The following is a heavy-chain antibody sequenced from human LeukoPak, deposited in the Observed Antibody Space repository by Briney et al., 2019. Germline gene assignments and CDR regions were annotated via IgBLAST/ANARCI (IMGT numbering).Heavy chain of an antibody. J-gene: IGHJ5*02. Sequence: GGSLRLSCAASGVTFSFYSMSWVRQAPGKGLEWVSYITSSSTTIYYADSVRDRFTISRDNAKNSLYLQMNSLGAEDTAVYYCARVAVAGTNWFDPWGQGTLVTVSS. CDR2: ITSSSTTI. V-gene: IGHV3-48*01. CDR1: GVTFSFYS. D-gene: IGHD6-19*01. CDR3: ARVAVAGTNWFDP.